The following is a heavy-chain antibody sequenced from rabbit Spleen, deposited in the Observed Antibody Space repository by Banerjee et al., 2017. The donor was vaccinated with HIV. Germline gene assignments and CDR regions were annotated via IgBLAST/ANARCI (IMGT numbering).Heavy chain of an antibody. J-gene: IGHJ4*01. CDR1: GFSFSRSYD. CDR3: ARFYAGYGDFGYAAM. V-gene: IGHV1S40*01. Sequence: QSLEESGGDLVKPGASLTLTCTASGFSFSRSYDMCWVRQAPGKGLEWIACIDIGSSGFTYFATWAKGRFTCSKTSSTTVTLQMTRLTAADTATYFCARFYAGYGDFGYAAMWGPGTLVTVS. CDR2: IDIGSSGFT. D-gene: IGHD7-1*01.